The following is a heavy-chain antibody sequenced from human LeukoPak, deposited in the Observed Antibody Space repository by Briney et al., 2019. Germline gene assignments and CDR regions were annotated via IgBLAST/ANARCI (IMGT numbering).Heavy chain of an antibody. J-gene: IGHJ4*02. CDR2: INPNSGGT. Sequence: ASVKVSCKASGYTFTGYYMHWVRQAAGQGLEWMGWINPNSGGTKYAQKFQGRVTLTRHTSISTAYMELRRLRSDDTAMYYCARDGVSYGFCSGYPDWGQGTLVSVGS. V-gene: IGHV1-2*02. CDR1: GYTFTGYY. CDR3: ARDGVSYGFCSGYPD. D-gene: IGHD3-3*01.